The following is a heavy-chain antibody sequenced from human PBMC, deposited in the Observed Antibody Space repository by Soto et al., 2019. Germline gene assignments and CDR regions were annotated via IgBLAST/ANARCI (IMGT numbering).Heavy chain of an antibody. Sequence: ASETLSLICTVSGGSISSSSYYWGWIRQPPGKGLEWIGSIYYSGSTYYNPSLKSRVTISVDTSKNQFTLKLSSVTAADTAVYYCARLQDYYDSSGYIWGQGTLVTVSS. CDR1: GGSISSSSYY. D-gene: IGHD3-22*01. CDR2: IYYSGST. CDR3: ARLQDYYDSSGYI. V-gene: IGHV4-39*01. J-gene: IGHJ4*02.